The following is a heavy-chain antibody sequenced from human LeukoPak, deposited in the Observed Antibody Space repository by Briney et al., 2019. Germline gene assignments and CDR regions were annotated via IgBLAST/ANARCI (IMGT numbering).Heavy chain of an antibody. CDR1: GGSISSYY. CDR2: IYYTGNT. D-gene: IGHD1-26*01. V-gene: IGHV4-59*08. J-gene: IGHJ4*02. Sequence: SETLSLTCTVSGGSISSYYWSWIRQPPGKGLEWIGYIYYTGNTNYNPSLKSRVTISVDTSKSQFSLNLSSVTAADTAIYYCARLGGATSPFGYWGQGTLVTVSS. CDR3: ARLGGATSPFGY.